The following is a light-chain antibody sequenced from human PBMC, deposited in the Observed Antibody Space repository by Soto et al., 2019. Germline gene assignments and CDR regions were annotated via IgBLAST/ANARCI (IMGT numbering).Light chain of an antibody. J-gene: IGLJ2*01. Sequence: QSVLTQPASVSGSPGQSITISCTGTSSDFGGYNYVSWYQQHPGKAPKLMIYDVSNRPSGVSIRFSGSKSGNTASLTISGLQAEDEADYYCSSYTSSSTHVVFGGGTKVTVL. CDR1: SSDFGGYNY. V-gene: IGLV2-14*01. CDR2: DVS. CDR3: SSYTSSSTHVV.